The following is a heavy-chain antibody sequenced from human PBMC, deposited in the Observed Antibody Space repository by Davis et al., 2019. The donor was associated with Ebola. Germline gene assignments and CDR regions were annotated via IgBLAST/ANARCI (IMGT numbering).Heavy chain of an antibody. D-gene: IGHD3-3*01. Sequence: MPSETLSLTCAVYGGSFSGYYWSWIRQPPGKGLEWIGEIYHSGSTNYNPSLKSRVTISVDTSKNQFSLKLSSVTAADTAVYYCARHDYDFWSGYTENWFDPWGQGTLVTVSS. CDR2: IYHSGST. CDR3: ARHDYDFWSGYTENWFDP. V-gene: IGHV4-34*01. CDR1: GGSFSGYY. J-gene: IGHJ5*02.